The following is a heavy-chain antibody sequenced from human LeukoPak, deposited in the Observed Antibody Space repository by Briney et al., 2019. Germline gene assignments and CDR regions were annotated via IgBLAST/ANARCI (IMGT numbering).Heavy chain of an antibody. Sequence: SETLSLTCTVSGGSISSYYWSWIRQPPGKGLEWIGYIYYSGSTNYNPSLKSRVTISVDTSKNQFSLKLSSVTAADTAVYYCARAQRADLWAFGIWGQRTMVTVSS. D-gene: IGHD3-10*01. V-gene: IGHV4-59*01. CDR1: GGSISSYY. CDR3: ARAQRADLWAFGI. J-gene: IGHJ3*02. CDR2: IYYSGST.